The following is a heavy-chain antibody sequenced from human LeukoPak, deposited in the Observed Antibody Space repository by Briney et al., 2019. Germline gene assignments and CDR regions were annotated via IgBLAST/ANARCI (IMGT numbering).Heavy chain of an antibody. CDR2: ISYDGNHK. V-gene: IGHV3-30*18. Sequence: PVTSLRLSCAASGFTFSSGMHWVRQAPGKGLEWVAVISYDGNHKYYGDSVKGRFTISRDNSRTTLYLQMDSLKTEDTAVYYCAKGELHFNTCSFDYWGQGTLVTVSS. CDR3: AKGELHFNTCSFDY. CDR1: GFTFSSG. D-gene: IGHD1-26*01. J-gene: IGHJ4*02.